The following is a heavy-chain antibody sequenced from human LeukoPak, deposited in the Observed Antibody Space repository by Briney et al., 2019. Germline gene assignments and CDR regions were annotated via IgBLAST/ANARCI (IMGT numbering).Heavy chain of an antibody. CDR2: IYYSGST. Sequence: SETLSLTCAVSGGSIDSSSYYWGWIRQPPGKGLEWIGSIYYSGSTYYNPSLKSRVTMSVDTSKNQFSLKLSSVTAADTAVYYCARDGGCSGGSCYSGTNWFDPSGQGTLVTVFS. J-gene: IGHJ5*02. D-gene: IGHD2-15*01. CDR3: ARDGGCSGGSCYSGTNWFDP. V-gene: IGHV4-39*07. CDR1: GGSIDSSSYY.